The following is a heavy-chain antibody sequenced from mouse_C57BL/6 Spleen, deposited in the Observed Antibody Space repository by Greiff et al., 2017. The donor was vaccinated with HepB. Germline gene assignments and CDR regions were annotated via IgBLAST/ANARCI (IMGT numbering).Heavy chain of an antibody. D-gene: IGHD1-1*01. CDR1: GYTFTSYW. CDR2: IDPNSGGT. J-gene: IGHJ4*01. V-gene: IGHV1-72*01. Sequence: QVHVKQPGAELVKPGASVKLSCKASGYTFTSYWMHWVKQRPGRGLEWIGRIDPNSGGTKYNEKFKSKATLTVDKPSSTAYMQLSSLTSEDSAVYYCARRYYYGSSYSYWAMDYWGQGTSVTVSS. CDR3: ARRYYYGSSYSYWAMDY.